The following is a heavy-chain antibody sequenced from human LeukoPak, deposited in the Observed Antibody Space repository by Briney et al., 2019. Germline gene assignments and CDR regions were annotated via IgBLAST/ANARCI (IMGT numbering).Heavy chain of an antibody. D-gene: IGHD4-17*01. CDR1: GGSISSSSYY. CDR3: ARDFTYGDYFTPYGMDV. J-gene: IGHJ6*02. V-gene: IGHV4-39*07. Sequence: SETLSLTCTVSGGSISSSSYYWGWIRQPPGKGLEWIGSIYYSGSTYYNPSLKSRVTISVDTSKNQFSLKLSSVTAADTAVYYCARDFTYGDYFTPYGMDVWGQGTTVTVSS. CDR2: IYYSGST.